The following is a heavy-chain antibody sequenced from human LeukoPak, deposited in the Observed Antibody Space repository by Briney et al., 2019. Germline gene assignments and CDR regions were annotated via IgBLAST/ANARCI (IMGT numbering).Heavy chain of an antibody. CDR2: IYWNDDK. CDR3: AHLPMIARGHDAFDI. V-gene: IGHV2-5*01. CDR1: GFSLSTSGGG. J-gene: IGHJ3*02. Sequence: SGPTLVNPPQTLTLTCTFSGFSLSTSGGGVGWIRQPPGKALEWLPLIYWNDDKRYSPSLKSRLTITKDTSKNQVVLTMTNMDPVDTATYYCAHLPMIARGHDAFDIWGQGTMVTVSS. D-gene: IGHD3-22*01.